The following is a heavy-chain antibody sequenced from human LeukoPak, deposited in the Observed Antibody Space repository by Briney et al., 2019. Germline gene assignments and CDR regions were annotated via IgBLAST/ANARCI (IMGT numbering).Heavy chain of an antibody. CDR1: GFTFSNYA. CDR3: TKGLQRTDY. CDR2: ISGGSLYT. Sequence: GGSLRLSCAASGFTFSNYAMTWVRQAPGKGLEWVSAISGGSLYTYYADSVKGRFTISRDNSKNTLYLQINSLRAEDTAVYYCTKGLQRTDYWGQGTLVTVSS. J-gene: IGHJ4*02. V-gene: IGHV3-23*01. D-gene: IGHD6-25*01.